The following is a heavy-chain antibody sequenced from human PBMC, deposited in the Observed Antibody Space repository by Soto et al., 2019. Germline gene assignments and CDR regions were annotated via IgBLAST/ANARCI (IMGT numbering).Heavy chain of an antibody. Sequence: SETLSLTCAVYGGSFSGYYWSWIRQPPGKGLEWIGEINNSGSTNYNPSLKSRFTISVDTSKNQFSLKLSSVTAADTAVYYCARVQNYDSSGYYYWGQGTLVTVSS. CDR3: ARVQNYDSSGYYY. CDR1: GGSFSGYY. V-gene: IGHV4-34*01. D-gene: IGHD3-22*01. J-gene: IGHJ4*02. CDR2: INNSGST.